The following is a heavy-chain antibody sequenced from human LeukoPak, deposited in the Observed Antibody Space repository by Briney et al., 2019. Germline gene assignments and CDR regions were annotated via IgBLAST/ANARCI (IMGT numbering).Heavy chain of an antibody. CDR3: ARGGLGSWTFDS. V-gene: IGHV3-48*04. Sequence: PGGSLRLSCAASGFIFSSYGMNWVRQAPGKGLGGVSYISGTGTTIYYADSVKGRFTISRDNAKYSLHLQMDSLRADDTAVYSCARGGLGSWTFDSWGQGTLVTVSS. J-gene: IGHJ5*01. CDR2: ISGTGTTI. CDR1: GFIFSSYG. D-gene: IGHD3-10*01.